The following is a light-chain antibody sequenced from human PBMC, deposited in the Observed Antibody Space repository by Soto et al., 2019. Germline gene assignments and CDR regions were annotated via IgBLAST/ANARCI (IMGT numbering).Light chain of an antibody. CDR3: QKYDSDPLT. CDR1: QDISDY. CDR2: AAS. V-gene: IGKV1-27*01. Sequence: DIQMTQSPSSLSASVGDRVTIACRASQDISDYLAWYQQNPGKVPKLLIYAASTLQSGVPSRFSASGSGTDFTLTINSLQPEDVATYYCQKYDSDPLTFGGGNKVEIK. J-gene: IGKJ4*01.